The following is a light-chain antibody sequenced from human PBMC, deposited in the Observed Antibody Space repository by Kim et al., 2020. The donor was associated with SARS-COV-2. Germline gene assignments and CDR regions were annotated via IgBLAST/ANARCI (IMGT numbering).Light chain of an antibody. Sequence: VALGQTVMITCQGDSLRSYYATWYQQKPGQATILVIYGKNNRPSGIPDRFSGSSSGNTASLTITGTQAGDEADYYCNSRDSNDNVVFGGGTQLTVL. CDR1: SLRSYY. J-gene: IGLJ2*01. CDR2: GKN. CDR3: NSRDSNDNVV. V-gene: IGLV3-19*01.